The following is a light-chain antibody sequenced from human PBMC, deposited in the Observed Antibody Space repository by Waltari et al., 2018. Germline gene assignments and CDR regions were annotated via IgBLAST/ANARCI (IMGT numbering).Light chain of an antibody. Sequence: EIVMTQSPATLSVSPGERAPLPCRASQSVRRNLAWYQQKPGQAPRLLIYAASTRATGIPARFSGSVSGTEFTLTISSMQSEDFAVYYCQQYNNWPRTFGQWTKVEIK. CDR3: QQYNNWPRT. J-gene: IGKJ1*01. CDR1: QSVRRN. CDR2: AAS. V-gene: IGKV3-15*01.